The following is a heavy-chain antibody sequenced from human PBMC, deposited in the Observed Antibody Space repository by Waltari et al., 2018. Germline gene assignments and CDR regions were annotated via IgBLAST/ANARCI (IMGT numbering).Heavy chain of an antibody. V-gene: IGHV1-69*12. CDR2: IIPIFGTA. D-gene: IGHD6-6*01. Sequence: QVQLVQSGAEVKKPGSSVKVSCKASGGTFSSYAISWVRQAPGQGLEWIGGIIPIFGTANYAQKFQGRVTITADESTSTAYMELSSLRSEDTAVYYCARGATPYSSSLDYFDYWGQGTLVTVSS. J-gene: IGHJ4*02. CDR1: GGTFSSYA. CDR3: ARGATPYSSSLDYFDY.